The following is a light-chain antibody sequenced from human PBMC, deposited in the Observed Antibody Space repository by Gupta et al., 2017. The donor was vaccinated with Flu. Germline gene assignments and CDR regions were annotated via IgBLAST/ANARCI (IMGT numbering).Light chain of an antibody. CDR2: DVS. CDR3: QQFNNYPPTYT. Sequence: RVTITCRASQGISSALAWYQQKPGKAPKLLIYDVSSLESGVPARFSGSGSGTDFTLTISSLQPEDFATYYCQQFNNYPPTYTFGQGTKLEIK. V-gene: IGKV1D-13*01. CDR1: QGISSA. J-gene: IGKJ2*01.